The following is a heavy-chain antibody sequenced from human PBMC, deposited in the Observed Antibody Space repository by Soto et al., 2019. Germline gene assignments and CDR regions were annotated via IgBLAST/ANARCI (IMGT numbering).Heavy chain of an antibody. V-gene: IGHV1-58*02. CDR2: IVVGSGNT. D-gene: IGHD5-18*01. Sequence: QMQLVQSGPEVKKPGTSVKVSCKASGFTFTSSAMQWVRQARGQRLEWIGWIVVGSGNTNYAQKFQERVTITRDMSTSTAYIELSRLRSEDTAVYYCAASRGGYRYYYCHGMDVWGQGTTVTVSS. CDR3: AASRGGYRYYYCHGMDV. J-gene: IGHJ6*02. CDR1: GFTFTSSA.